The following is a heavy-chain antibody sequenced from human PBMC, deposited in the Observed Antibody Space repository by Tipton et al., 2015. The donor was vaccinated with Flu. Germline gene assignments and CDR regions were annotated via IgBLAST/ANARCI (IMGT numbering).Heavy chain of an antibody. V-gene: IGHV3-74*01. D-gene: IGHD3-22*01. J-gene: IGHJ4*02. CDR2: INSEGSST. CDR3: AKGFTLIAVSRVYYFDY. Sequence: SLRLSCAASGFPFSSYWMHWVRQAPGKGLVWVSRINSEGSSTTYADSVKGRFTISRDNAKNTLYLQMNSLRAEDTAVYYCAKGFTLIAVSRVYYFDYWGQGTLVTVSA. CDR1: GFPFSSYW.